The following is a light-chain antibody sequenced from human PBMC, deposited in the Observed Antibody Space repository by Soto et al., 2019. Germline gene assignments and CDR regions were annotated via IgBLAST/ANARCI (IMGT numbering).Light chain of an antibody. CDR1: QSVSSR. V-gene: IGKV3-20*01. CDR3: QQYGSSPWT. Sequence: EIVMTQSPATLSVSPGERVTLSCRASQSVSSRLAWYQQKPGQSPRLLIYGASTRATGIPDRFSGSGSATDFTLTISRLEPADVAVYYCQQYGSSPWTVGQCTK. J-gene: IGKJ1*01. CDR2: GAS.